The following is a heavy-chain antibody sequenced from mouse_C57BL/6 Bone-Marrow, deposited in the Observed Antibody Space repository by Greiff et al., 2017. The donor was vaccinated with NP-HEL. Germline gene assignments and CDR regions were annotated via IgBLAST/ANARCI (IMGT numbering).Heavy chain of an antibody. J-gene: IGHJ3*01. CDR3: VRDAYDWFAY. CDR1: GFTFSSYA. Sequence: DVKLVESGGGLVKPGGSLKLSCAASGFTFSSYAMSWVRQTPEKRLEWVATISDGGSYTYYPDNVRGRFPISRTNARHNLTLQMRHLKTEDTAMYYCVRDAYDWFAYWGEGSLVTVS. D-gene: IGHD2-14*01. CDR2: ISDGGSYT. V-gene: IGHV5-4*01.